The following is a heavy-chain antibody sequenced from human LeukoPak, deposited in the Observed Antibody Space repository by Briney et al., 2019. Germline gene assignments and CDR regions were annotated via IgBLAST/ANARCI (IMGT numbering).Heavy chain of an antibody. CDR3: ARDNRYSSGWYFDY. CDR1: GGSMSTYY. J-gene: IGHJ4*02. Sequence: PSETLSLTCTVSGGSMSTYYWTWIRQPPGKGLEWIGFIYYTGSTNYNPSLKSRVTISVDTSKNQFSLKLSSVTAADTAVYYCARDNRYSSGWYFDYWGQGTLVTVSS. CDR2: IYYTGST. D-gene: IGHD6-19*01. V-gene: IGHV4-59*01.